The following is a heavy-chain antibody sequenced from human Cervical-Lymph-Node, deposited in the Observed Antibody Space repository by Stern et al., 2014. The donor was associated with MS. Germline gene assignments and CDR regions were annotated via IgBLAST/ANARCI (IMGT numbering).Heavy chain of an antibody. D-gene: IGHD1-14*01. J-gene: IGHJ6*02. CDR2: IIGIFGTT. CDR1: GGSLSSYG. V-gene: IGHV1-69*06. CDR3: ASGLIPRDHYNYYGMDV. Sequence: VQLVQSGAEVKKPGSSVKISCKASGGSLSSYGISWVRQAPGQGLEWIGGIIGIFGTTNYAQKFQGRVTITADTSTDTAYMDLTSLRSEDTAVYYCASGLIPRDHYNYYGMDVWGQGTTVTVSS.